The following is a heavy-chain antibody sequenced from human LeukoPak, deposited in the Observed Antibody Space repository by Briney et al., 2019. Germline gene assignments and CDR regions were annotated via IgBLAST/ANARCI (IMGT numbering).Heavy chain of an antibody. D-gene: IGHD6-13*01. CDR3: ASGASSSLFDY. J-gene: IGHJ4*02. V-gene: IGHV4-34*01. CDR1: GGSISNYY. CDR2: INHSGST. Sequence: PSETLSLTCTFSGGSISNYYWSWIRQPPGKGLEWIGEINHSGSTNYNPSLKSRVTISVDTSKNQFSLKLSSVTAADTAVYYCASGASSSLFDYWGQGTLVTVSS.